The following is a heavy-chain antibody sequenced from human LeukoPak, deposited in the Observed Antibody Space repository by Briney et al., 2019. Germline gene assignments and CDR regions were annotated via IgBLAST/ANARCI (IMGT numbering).Heavy chain of an antibody. V-gene: IGHV3-7*01. J-gene: IGHJ1*01. CDR3: ATYSSSNGREFQY. Sequence: GGSLRLSCAASGFTFSSYWMSWVRQAPGKGLEWVANIQQHGSETYYGDSVKGRFTISRDNAKNSLYLQMNSLRAEDTAVYYCATYSSSNGREFQYWGQGTLVTVSS. CDR1: GFTFSSYW. D-gene: IGHD2-2*01. CDR2: IQQHGSET.